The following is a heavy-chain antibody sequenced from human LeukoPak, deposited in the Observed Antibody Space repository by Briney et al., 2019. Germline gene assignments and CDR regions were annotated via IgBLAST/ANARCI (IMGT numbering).Heavy chain of an antibody. CDR3: ARILGGSYLYNWFDP. CDR2: INWNGGST. V-gene: IGHV3-20*04. CDR1: GFTFDDYG. J-gene: IGHJ5*02. D-gene: IGHD1-26*01. Sequence: GGSLRLSCAASGFTFDDYGMSWVRQAPGKGPEWVSGINWNGGSTGYADSVKGRFTISRDNAKNSLYLQMNSLRAEDTALYYCARILGGSYLYNWFDPWGQGTLVTVSS.